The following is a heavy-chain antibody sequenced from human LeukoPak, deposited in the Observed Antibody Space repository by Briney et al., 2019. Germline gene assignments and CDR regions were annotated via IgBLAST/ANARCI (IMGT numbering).Heavy chain of an antibody. Sequence: GGSLRLSCSASGFTFSSYAMHWVRQAPGKGLEYVSGVSSNGGSTYYADSVKGRFTISRDISKNTLYLQMNSLRAEDTAVYYCAKGHTSSSYASNDYWGQGALVTVSS. V-gene: IGHV3-64*04. J-gene: IGHJ4*02. D-gene: IGHD6-6*01. CDR1: GFTFSSYA. CDR3: AKGHTSSSYASNDY. CDR2: VSSNGGST.